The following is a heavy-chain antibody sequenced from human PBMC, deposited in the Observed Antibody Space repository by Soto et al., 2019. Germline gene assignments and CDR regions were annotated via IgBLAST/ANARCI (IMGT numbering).Heavy chain of an antibody. D-gene: IGHD2-15*01. CDR1: GDSIGNGDYY. Sequence: QVRLQESVPGLVKPSQTLSLTCTVSGDSIGNGDYYWSWIRQPPGKGLEWIGYIYYTGRTFYTPSRRSRVTISLATSENQFSLNLKSVTAADTAVYYCASEGYSSGGYDNGWKYFDHWGQGTLVTVSS. CDR3: ASEGYSSGGYDNGWKYFDH. CDR2: IYYTGRT. V-gene: IGHV4-30-4*01. J-gene: IGHJ4*02.